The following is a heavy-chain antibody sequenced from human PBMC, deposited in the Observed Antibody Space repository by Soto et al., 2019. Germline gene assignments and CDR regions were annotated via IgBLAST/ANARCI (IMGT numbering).Heavy chain of an antibody. J-gene: IGHJ5*02. CDR3: ARGNTYYDFWSGQAKPNNWFDP. V-gene: IGHV4-61*01. CDR2: IYYSGST. D-gene: IGHD3-3*01. CDR1: GGSVSSGSYY. Sequence: SETLSLTCTVSGGSVSSGSYYWSWIRQPPGKGLEWIGYIYYSGSTNYNPSLKSRVTISVDTSKNQFSLKLSSVTAADTAVYYCARGNTYYDFWSGQAKPNNWFDPWGQGTLVTVSS.